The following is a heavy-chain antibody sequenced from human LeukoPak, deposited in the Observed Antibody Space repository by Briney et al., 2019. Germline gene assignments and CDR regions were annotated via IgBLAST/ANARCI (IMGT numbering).Heavy chain of an antibody. D-gene: IGHD6-13*01. CDR1: GGTFSSYA. CDR2: IIPIFGTA. Sequence: SVKVSCKASGGTFSSYAISWVRQAPGQGLEWMGGIIPIFGTANYAQKFQGRVTITADESTSTAYMELSSLRSEDTAVYYCARGEAEYSSSWDYFDYWGQGTLVTVPS. CDR3: ARGEAEYSSSWDYFDY. V-gene: IGHV1-69*13. J-gene: IGHJ4*02.